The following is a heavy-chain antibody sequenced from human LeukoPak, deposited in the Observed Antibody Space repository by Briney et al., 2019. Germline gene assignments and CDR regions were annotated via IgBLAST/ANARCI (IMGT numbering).Heavy chain of an antibody. Sequence: GGTLRLSCAAFGFIFTSYSMNWVRQAPGKGLEWVSYITSSGSTGYSADSVKGRFTISRDNAKNSLYLQTNNLRDEDTAVYYCARDRTAGGDYWGQGTLVTVSS. CDR3: ARDRTAGGDY. J-gene: IGHJ4*02. D-gene: IGHD3-10*01. V-gene: IGHV3-48*02. CDR1: GFIFTSYS. CDR2: ITSSGSTG.